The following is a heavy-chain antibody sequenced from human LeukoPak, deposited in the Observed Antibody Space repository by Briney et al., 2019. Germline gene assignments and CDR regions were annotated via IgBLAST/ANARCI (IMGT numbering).Heavy chain of an antibody. CDR1: GFAFSDHY. Sequence: GGSLRLSCAAFGFAFSDHYMDWVRQAPGKGLEWVGRTRNKVNSYTTEYAASVKGRFTISRDDSKNSLHLQMNSLKTEDTAVYYCARVGSGYYSPFDYWGQGTLVTVSS. CDR2: TRNKVNSYTT. CDR3: ARVGSGYYSPFDY. J-gene: IGHJ4*02. V-gene: IGHV3-72*01. D-gene: IGHD3-22*01.